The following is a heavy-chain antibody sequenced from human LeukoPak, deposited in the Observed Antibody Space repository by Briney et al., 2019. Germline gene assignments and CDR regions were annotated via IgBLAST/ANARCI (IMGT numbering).Heavy chain of an antibody. Sequence: ASVKVSCKASGFTFTSSAVQWVRQARGQRLEWIGWIVVGSGNTNYAQKFQERVNITRDMSTSTAYVEVSSLRYEDTAVYYCAARGIVVVPAGDGMDVWGQGTTVTVSS. CDR3: AARGIVVVPAGDGMDV. CDR2: IVVGSGNT. J-gene: IGHJ6*02. CDR1: GFTFTSSA. D-gene: IGHD2-2*01. V-gene: IGHV1-58*01.